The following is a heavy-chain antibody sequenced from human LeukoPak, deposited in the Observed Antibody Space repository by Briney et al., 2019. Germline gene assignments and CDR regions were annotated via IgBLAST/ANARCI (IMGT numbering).Heavy chain of an antibody. CDR3: ARDPNLTTYGMDV. Sequence: GGSLRLSCAASGFTFSNYGMHWVRQAPGKGLEWVAVIWSDGSNKNYADSVKGRFTISKDNSKNTLYLQMNSLRADDTAVYYCARDPNLTTYGMDVWGQGTKVTV. V-gene: IGHV3-33*01. D-gene: IGHD4-11*01. J-gene: IGHJ6*02. CDR1: GFTFSNYG. CDR2: IWSDGSNK.